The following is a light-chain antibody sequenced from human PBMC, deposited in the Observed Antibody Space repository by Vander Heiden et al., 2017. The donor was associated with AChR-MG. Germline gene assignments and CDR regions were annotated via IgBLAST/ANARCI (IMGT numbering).Light chain of an antibody. CDR2: GNS. CDR3: QSYDSSLSPGPYVV. CDR1: SSNIGAGYD. V-gene: IGLV1-40*01. J-gene: IGLJ2*01. Sequence: QSVLTQPPSVSGAPGPRVTIPCTGSSSNIGAGYDVHWYQQLPGTAPKLLIYGNSNRPSGVPDRFSGSKSGTSASLAITGLQAEDEADYYCQSYDSSLSPGPYVVFGGGTKLTVL.